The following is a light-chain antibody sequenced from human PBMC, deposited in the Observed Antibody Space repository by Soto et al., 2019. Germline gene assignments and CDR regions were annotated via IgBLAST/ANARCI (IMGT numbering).Light chain of an antibody. Sequence: QSALTQPASVSGSPGQSITISCTGTSSDVGGYNYVSWYQQHPGKAPKLMIYVVSNRPSGVSNRFSGSKSGNTASLTISGLQAEDEADYYCSSYTSSSTPLFGGGTKLTVL. CDR1: SSDVGGYNY. CDR3: SSYTSSSTPL. J-gene: IGLJ2*01. V-gene: IGLV2-14*01. CDR2: VVS.